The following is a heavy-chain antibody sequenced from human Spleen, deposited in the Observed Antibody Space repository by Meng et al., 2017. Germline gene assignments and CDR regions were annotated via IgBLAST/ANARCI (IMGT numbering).Heavy chain of an antibody. CDR1: GYNFPDYY. CDR3: ARVRLDRGYSSGSAFDY. V-gene: IGHV1-2*06. CDR2: SDPKNGDT. J-gene: IGHJ4*02. D-gene: IGHD5-18*01. Sequence: ASVKVSRKPSGYNFPDYYIHWVRQAPGQGLEWMGRSDPKNGDTHYAQKFQGRVTMTRDTSISTAYMELCSLRSDDTALYYCARVRLDRGYSSGSAFDYWGQGTLVTVSS.